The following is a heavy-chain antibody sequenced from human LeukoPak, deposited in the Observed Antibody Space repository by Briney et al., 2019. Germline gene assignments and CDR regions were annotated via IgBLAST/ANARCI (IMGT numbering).Heavy chain of an antibody. Sequence: ASVKVSCMASGYTFTGYYMHWVRQAPGQGLEWMGWINPNSGGTNYAQKFQGRVTMTRDTSISTVYMELSSLRSDDTAVYYCARPNREYSGYDFDYWGQGTLVTVSS. CDR1: GYTFTGYY. CDR3: ARPNREYSGYDFDY. V-gene: IGHV1-2*02. J-gene: IGHJ4*02. CDR2: INPNSGGT. D-gene: IGHD5-12*01.